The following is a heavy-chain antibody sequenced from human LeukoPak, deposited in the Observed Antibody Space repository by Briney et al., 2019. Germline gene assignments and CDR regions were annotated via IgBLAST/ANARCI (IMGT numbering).Heavy chain of an antibody. D-gene: IGHD4-17*01. J-gene: IGHJ6*03. CDR3: AKMKPSTTSCYYYYMDV. CDR2: ISGSGGST. Sequence: GGSLRLSCAASGFTFSSYAMSWVRQAPGKGLEWVSGISGSGGSTDYADSLKGRFTISRDNSKNTLYLQMNSLRAEDTAVYYCAKMKPSTTSCYYYYMDVWGKGTTVTVSS. CDR1: GFTFSSYA. V-gene: IGHV3-23*01.